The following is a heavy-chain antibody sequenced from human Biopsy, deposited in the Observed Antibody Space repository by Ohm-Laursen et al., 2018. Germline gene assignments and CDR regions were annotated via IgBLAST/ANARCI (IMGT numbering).Heavy chain of an antibody. Sequence: SDTLSLTCAVSRDSISNYYWTWIRQSPGKGLEWIGYIYYTGSTNYNPSVKSRVTISVDTSKNQFSLKLNSVTAADTAVYFCARDSGGGHLNTTLITGKNIDSWGQGILVTVSS. CDR2: IYYTGST. D-gene: IGHD3-16*01. V-gene: IGHV4-59*01. CDR3: ARDSGGGHLNTTLITGKNIDS. J-gene: IGHJ4*02. CDR1: RDSISNYY.